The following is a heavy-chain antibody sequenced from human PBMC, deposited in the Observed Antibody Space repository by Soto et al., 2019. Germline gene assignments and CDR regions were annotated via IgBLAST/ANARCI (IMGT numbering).Heavy chain of an antibody. CDR2: IDTDGRTR. V-gene: IGHV3-74*01. D-gene: IGHD3-22*01. CDR3: ARADIPGYYYLKAFDI. J-gene: IGHJ3*02. Sequence: GGSLRLSCAASGFSFSNKWMHWVRQVPGKGLEWVSRIDTDGRTRTYADSVKGRLTVSRDNARNTLYLQMTTLRAEDTAVYYCARADIPGYYYLKAFDIWGQGTMVTVSS. CDR1: GFSFSNKW.